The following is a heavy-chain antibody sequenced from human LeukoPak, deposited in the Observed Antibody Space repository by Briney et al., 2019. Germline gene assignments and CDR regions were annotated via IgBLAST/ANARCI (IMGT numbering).Heavy chain of an antibody. CDR2: ISHHGANK. CDR3: AKSRSGSANWALQIFDN. CDR1: GLTFSSYG. Sequence: GGSLRLSCVASGLTFSSYGMSWVRQAPGKGLEWVAVISHHGANKFYGDSVKGRFTISRDNSNNMVYLQMNGLRAEDTAVYYCAKSRSGSANWALQIFDNWGQGTLVTVSS. V-gene: IGHV3-30*18. J-gene: IGHJ4*02. D-gene: IGHD1-1*01.